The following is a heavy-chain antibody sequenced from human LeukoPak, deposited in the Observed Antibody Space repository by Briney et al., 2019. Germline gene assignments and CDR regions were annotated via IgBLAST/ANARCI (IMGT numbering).Heavy chain of an antibody. CDR1: GFTFSTYS. CDR2: ISSASSYI. Sequence: GGSLRLSCTASGFTFSTYSMNWVRQAPGKGLEWVSSISSASSYIYYADSLKGRFTISRDNAKNSLYLQMNSLRAEDTAVYYCARDLRGLPFDYWGQGTLVTVSS. CDR3: ARDLRGLPFDY. V-gene: IGHV3-21*01. J-gene: IGHJ4*02. D-gene: IGHD3/OR15-3a*01.